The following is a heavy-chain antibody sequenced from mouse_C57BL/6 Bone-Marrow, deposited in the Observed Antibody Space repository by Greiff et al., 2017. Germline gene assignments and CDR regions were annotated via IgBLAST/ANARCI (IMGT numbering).Heavy chain of an antibody. J-gene: IGHJ3*01. CDR3: AKRDYDYDVAWFAY. CDR1: GFSLTSYG. CDR2: IWGGGST. Sequence: VKLVESGPGLVAPSQSLSITCTVSGFSLTSYGVDWVRQPPGKGLEWLGVIWGGGSTNYNSARMSRLSISKDNSKSQVFLKMNSLQTDDTAMYYRAKRDYDYDVAWFAYWGQGTLVTVSA. V-gene: IGHV2-9*01. D-gene: IGHD2-4*01.